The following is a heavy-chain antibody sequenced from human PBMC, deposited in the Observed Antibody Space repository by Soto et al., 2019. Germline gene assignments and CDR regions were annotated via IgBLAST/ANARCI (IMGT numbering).Heavy chain of an antibody. D-gene: IGHD3-3*01. CDR1: GFTFSSYG. J-gene: IGHJ4*02. CDR3: AKDRGFLEWLLLN. CDR2: ISYDGSNK. V-gene: IGHV3-30*18. Sequence: QVQLVESGGGVVQPGRSLRLSCAASGFTFSSYGMHWVRQAPGKGLEWVAVISYDGSNKYYADSVKGRFTISRDNSKNTLYLQMNSLRAEDTAVYYCAKDRGFLEWLLLNWGQGTLVTVSS.